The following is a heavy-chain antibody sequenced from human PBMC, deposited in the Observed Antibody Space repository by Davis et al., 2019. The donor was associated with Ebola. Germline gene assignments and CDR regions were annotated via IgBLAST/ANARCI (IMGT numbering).Heavy chain of an antibody. CDR2: IFHSGNT. CDR1: GGSIRSTNW. V-gene: IGHV4-4*02. Sequence: MPSETLSLTCAVSGGSIRSTNWWSWVRQPPGKGLEWIGEIFHSGNTKYNPSLNNRVSISVDKSKSQFSLRLTTVTAADTAVYFCAREAQASGGDRDAFDIWGQGRMVTVSS. D-gene: IGHD2-21*01. CDR3: AREAQASGGDRDAFDI. J-gene: IGHJ3*02.